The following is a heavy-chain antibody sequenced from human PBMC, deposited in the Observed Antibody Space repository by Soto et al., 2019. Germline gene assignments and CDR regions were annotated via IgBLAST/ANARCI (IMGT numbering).Heavy chain of an antibody. Sequence: LRLSCAASGFTFDDYAMHWVRQAPGKGLEWVSGISWNSGSIGYADSVKGRFTISRDNAKNSLYLQMNSLRAEDTALYYCATQALLHYMDVWGKGTTVTVSS. D-gene: IGHD2-15*01. V-gene: IGHV3-9*01. J-gene: IGHJ6*03. CDR3: ATQALLHYMDV. CDR2: ISWNSGSI. CDR1: GFTFDDYA.